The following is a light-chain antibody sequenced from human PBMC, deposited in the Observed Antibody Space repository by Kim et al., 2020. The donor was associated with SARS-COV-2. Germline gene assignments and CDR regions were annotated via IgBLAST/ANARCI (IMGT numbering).Light chain of an antibody. Sequence: QSVTISCTGTISDVGGYNYVSWYQQHPGKAPILMIYAVSKRPSGVPDRFSGSKSGNTASLTVSGLQAEDEADYYCSSYAGSNNDVVFGGGTQLTVL. V-gene: IGLV2-8*01. CDR3: SSYAGSNNDVV. J-gene: IGLJ2*01. CDR2: AVS. CDR1: ISDVGGYNY.